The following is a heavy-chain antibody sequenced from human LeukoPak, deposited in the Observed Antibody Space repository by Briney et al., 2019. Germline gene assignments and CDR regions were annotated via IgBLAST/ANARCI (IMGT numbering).Heavy chain of an antibody. CDR2: IYYSGST. J-gene: IGHJ5*02. D-gene: IGHD6-19*01. CDR3: VSSGKKTGNNWFDP. CDR1: GGSISSYY. V-gene: IGHV4-59*01. Sequence: SETLSLTCTVSGGSISSYYWSWIRQPPGKGLEWIGYIYYSGSTNYNPSLKSRVTISVNSSKNQFSLKLSSVTAADTAVYYCVSSGKKTGNNWFDPWGQGTLVTVSS.